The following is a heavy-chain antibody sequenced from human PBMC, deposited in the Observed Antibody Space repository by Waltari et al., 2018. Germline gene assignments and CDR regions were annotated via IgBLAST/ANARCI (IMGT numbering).Heavy chain of an antibody. J-gene: IGHJ2*01. CDR3: AREAHMSAVAPRVIGWHFDL. V-gene: IGHV3-7*01. Sequence: VQLQESGPGLVKPSETLTLPCRVSGGSLPRGNSYSGWITQPPGKGLEWVANIKEDGSEKDYVDSVKGRFTISRDNAKNSLYLQMNSLRAEDTAVYYCAREAHMSAVAPRVIGWHFDLWGRGTLVPVSS. D-gene: IGHD2-15*01. CDR2: IKEDGSEK. CDR1: GGSLPRGNSY.